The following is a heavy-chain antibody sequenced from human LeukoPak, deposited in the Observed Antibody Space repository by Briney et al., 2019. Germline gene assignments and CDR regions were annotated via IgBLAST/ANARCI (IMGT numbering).Heavy chain of an antibody. D-gene: IGHD1-7*01. CDR1: GYTFTSYP. J-gene: IGHJ4*02. CDR2: SNGGNGNT. V-gene: IGHV1-3*02. CDR3: ARDSTGTGLLEY. Sequence: ASVKVSCKASGYTFTSYPIHWVRQAPGQRLEWMGWSNGGNGNTKYSQELQDRVTITRDTSPSTAYMELSSLRSEDMAVYYCARDSTGTGLLEYWGQGTLVTVSS.